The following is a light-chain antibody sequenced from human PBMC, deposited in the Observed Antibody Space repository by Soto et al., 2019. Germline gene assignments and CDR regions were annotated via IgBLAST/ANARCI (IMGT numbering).Light chain of an antibody. Sequence: QSVLTQPPLASGTLGQRVTISCSGSRSNIGSNTVNWYQQLPGTAPKLLIYDNNQRPSGVPDRFSGSKSGTSASLAISGLQSEDEADYYCAAWDGSLNVVVFGGGTKVTDL. CDR1: RSNIGSNT. V-gene: IGLV1-44*01. CDR3: AAWDGSLNVVV. CDR2: DNN. J-gene: IGLJ2*01.